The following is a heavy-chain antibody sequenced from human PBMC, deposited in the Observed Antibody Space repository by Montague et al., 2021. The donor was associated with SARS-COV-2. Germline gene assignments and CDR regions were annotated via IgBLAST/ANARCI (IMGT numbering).Heavy chain of an antibody. CDR1: GGPISSYY. CDR2: IYYSGST. CDR3: AGERITIFGVVTWPAYFDY. D-gene: IGHD3-3*01. J-gene: IGHJ4*02. V-gene: IGHV4-59*01. Sequence: SETLSLTCTVSGGPISSYYWSWIRQPPGKGLEWIGYIYYSGSTNYNPSLKSRVTISVDTSKNQFSLKLSSVTAADTAVYCCAGERITIFGVVTWPAYFDYWGQGTLVTVSS.